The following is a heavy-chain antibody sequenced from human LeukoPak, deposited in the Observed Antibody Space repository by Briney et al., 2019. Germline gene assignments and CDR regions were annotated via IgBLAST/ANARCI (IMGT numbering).Heavy chain of an antibody. V-gene: IGHV1-2*02. CDR1: GYTFTGYY. CDR3: ARDYRYSSGYDY. J-gene: IGHJ4*02. CDR2: INPNSGGT. Sequence: ASVKVSCKASGYTFTGYYMHWVRQAPGQGLEWMGWINPNSGGTNYAQKFQGRVTMTRDTSISTAYMELSRLRSDDPAVYYCARDYRYSSGYDYWGQGTLVTVSS. D-gene: IGHD6-19*01.